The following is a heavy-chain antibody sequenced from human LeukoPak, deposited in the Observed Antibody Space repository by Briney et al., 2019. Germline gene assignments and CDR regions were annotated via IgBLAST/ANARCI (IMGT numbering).Heavy chain of an antibody. CDR3: AKNIGGLDY. D-gene: IGHD3-10*01. CDR2: IINNGGST. Sequence: GGSLRLSCAASGFTFSSYAMSWVRQAPGKGLEWVSAIINNGGSTYYADSVKGRFTISRDNSKNTLYLQMNSLRAEDTAIYYCAKNIGGLDYWGQGTLVTVSS. V-gene: IGHV3-23*01. CDR1: GFTFSSYA. J-gene: IGHJ4*02.